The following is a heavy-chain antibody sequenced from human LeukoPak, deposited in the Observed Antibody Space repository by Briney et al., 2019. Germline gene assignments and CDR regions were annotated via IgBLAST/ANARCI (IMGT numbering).Heavy chain of an antibody. Sequence: GESLKISCEGSGYSFSSYWIGWVRQMPRKGLEWMGIIYPGDSGTRYSPSFQGQVTISADKSISTAYLQWSSLKASDTAMYYCASRYDFWSGYPPPHDAFDIWGQGTMVTVSS. CDR1: GYSFSSYW. D-gene: IGHD3-3*01. J-gene: IGHJ3*02. CDR2: IYPGDSGT. V-gene: IGHV5-51*01. CDR3: ASRYDFWSGYPPPHDAFDI.